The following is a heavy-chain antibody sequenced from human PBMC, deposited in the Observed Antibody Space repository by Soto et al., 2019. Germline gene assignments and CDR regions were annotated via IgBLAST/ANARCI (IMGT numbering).Heavy chain of an antibody. CDR3: AGVNDFLTGFYGGGYFHY. D-gene: IGHD3-9*01. CDR2: INPNSGGT. CDR1: GYTFTGYY. V-gene: IGHV1-2*02. J-gene: IGHJ4*02. Sequence: QVQLVQSGAEVKKPGASVKVSCKASGYTFTGYYMHWVRQAPGQGLEWMGWINPNSGGTNYEQKFQGGATTTRDTSISTAYVELSRLRFEDRPVFYCAGVNDFLTGFYGGGYFHYWGPGTLVTFS.